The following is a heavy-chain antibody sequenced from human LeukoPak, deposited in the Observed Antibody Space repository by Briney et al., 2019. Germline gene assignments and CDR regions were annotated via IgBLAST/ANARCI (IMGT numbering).Heavy chain of an antibody. CDR3: VKDLNGTWSFDY. J-gene: IGHJ4*02. Sequence: GGSLRLSCSASGFTFSAYFMHWVRQAPGKGLEYVSSISSNEYDTYYADSVKGRFTISKDNSKNTLFLQMSSLRAEDTAVYYCVKDLNGTWSFDYWGQGTLVTVSS. CDR1: GFTFSAYF. CDR2: ISSNEYDT. D-gene: IGHD2-8*01. V-gene: IGHV3-64D*06.